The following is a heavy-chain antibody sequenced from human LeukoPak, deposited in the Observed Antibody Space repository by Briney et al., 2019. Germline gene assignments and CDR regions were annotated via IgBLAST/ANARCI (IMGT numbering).Heavy chain of an antibody. Sequence: SGGSLRLSCAASGFTFSSYAMSWVRQAPGKGLEWVSGVGGSAGTFYSESVKGRFTISRDNSKNTVSLQMNSLRVEDTAVYYCAKEDDSSPHFDSWGQGTLVTVSS. J-gene: IGHJ4*02. D-gene: IGHD3-22*01. CDR3: AKEDDSSPHFDS. CDR2: VGGSAGT. V-gene: IGHV3-23*01. CDR1: GFTFSSYA.